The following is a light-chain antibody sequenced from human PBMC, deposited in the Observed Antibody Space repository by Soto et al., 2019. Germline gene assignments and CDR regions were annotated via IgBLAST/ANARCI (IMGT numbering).Light chain of an antibody. CDR2: GTS. V-gene: IGKV3-15*01. J-gene: IGKJ5*01. Sequence: EIVMTQSPSSLSVSPGESVTLSCGPSQSVASTLAWYQQKPGQAPRLLIYGTSTRATGVPARFSGSGSGTDFTLTISSLQAADFAVYHCQHYNNWPITFGQGTRLEI. CDR1: QSVAST. CDR3: QHYNNWPIT.